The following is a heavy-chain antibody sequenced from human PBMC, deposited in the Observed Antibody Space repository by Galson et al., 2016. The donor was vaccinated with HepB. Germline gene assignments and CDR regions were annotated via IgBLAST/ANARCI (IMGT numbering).Heavy chain of an antibody. D-gene: IGHD2-8*01. Sequence: SLRLSCAASGFSVTNNYVSWVRQAPGKGLEWVSVIYSGGSTYYADSVKGRFTISRDNYENTLYLQMNSLRAEDTAVYYCARGMVDGVLGLDYWGQGTLVTVSS. CDR2: IYSGGST. CDR1: GFSVTNNY. CDR3: ARGMVDGVLGLDY. V-gene: IGHV3-66*01. J-gene: IGHJ4*02.